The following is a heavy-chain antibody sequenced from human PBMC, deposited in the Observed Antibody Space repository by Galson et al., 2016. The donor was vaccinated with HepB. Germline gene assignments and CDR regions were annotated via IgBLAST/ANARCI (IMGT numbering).Heavy chain of an antibody. V-gene: IGHV3-23*01. Sequence: SLRLSCAASGFSFSTSGMSWVRQTPGRGLEWVSGITGSGATTHYADSVRGRFTISRDNSKNTLYLYMNSLSAGDTAVYCCGKHGGFDYWGQGALVTVSA. CDR3: GKHGGFDY. CDR2: ITGSGATT. CDR1: GFSFSTSG. J-gene: IGHJ4*02. D-gene: IGHD3-16*01.